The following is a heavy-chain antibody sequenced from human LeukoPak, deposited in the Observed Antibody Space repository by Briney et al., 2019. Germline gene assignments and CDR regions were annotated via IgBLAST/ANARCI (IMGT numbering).Heavy chain of an antibody. CDR2: IYSGGST. D-gene: IGHD3-16*01. CDR1: GFTFSSYS. J-gene: IGHJ4*02. V-gene: IGHV3-53*01. CDR3: ARGPNIGGTTFGG. Sequence: GGSLRLSCAASGFTFSSYSMNWVRQAPGKGLEWVSVIYSGGSTYYADSVKGRFTISRDNSKNTLYLQMNSLRAEDTAVYYCARGPNIGGTTFGGGGQGTLVTVSS.